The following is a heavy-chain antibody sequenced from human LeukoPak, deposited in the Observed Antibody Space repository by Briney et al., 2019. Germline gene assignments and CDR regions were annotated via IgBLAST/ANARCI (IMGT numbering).Heavy chain of an antibody. CDR1: GFTFSSYA. V-gene: IGHV3-30-3*01. J-gene: IGHJ4*02. CDR3: ARAPQYQLIDY. D-gene: IGHD1-1*01. Sequence: GGSLRLSCAASGFTFSSYAMHWVRQAPGKGLEWVAVISYDGSNKYYADSVKGRFTISRDNSKNTLYLQMNSLRAEDTAVYYCARAPQYQLIDYWGQGTLVTVSS. CDR2: ISYDGSNK.